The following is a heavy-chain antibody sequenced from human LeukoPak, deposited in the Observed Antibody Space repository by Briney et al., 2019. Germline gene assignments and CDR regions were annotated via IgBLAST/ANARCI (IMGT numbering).Heavy chain of an antibody. V-gene: IGHV3-23*01. Sequence: PGGSLRLSCAASGFTFRSYGMNWVRQAPGKGLEWVSAISGSGGTTYYADSVKGRFTISRDNSKNTLYLQMNTLRAEDTAVYYRAKGSGGSGSYSKYYFDYWGQGTLVTVSS. CDR1: GFTFRSYG. CDR3: AKGSGGSGSYSKYYFDY. D-gene: IGHD3-10*01. CDR2: ISGSGGTT. J-gene: IGHJ4*02.